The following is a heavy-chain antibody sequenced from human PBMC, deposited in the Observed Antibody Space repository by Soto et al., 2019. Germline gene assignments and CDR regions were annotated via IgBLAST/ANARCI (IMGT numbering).Heavy chain of an antibody. V-gene: IGHV1-69*01. Sequence: QVQLVQSGAEVKKPGSSVKVSCKASGGTFSSYAISWVRQAPGQGLEWMGGIIPIFGTANYAQKFQGRVTIPADQTTSTAYVEQSSLRSEDTAVYYCARDSERAPSPTRRVATLANDYYGIDVWGHRTTVAV. CDR1: GGTFSSYA. CDR3: ARDSERAPSPTRRVATLANDYYGIDV. CDR2: IIPIFGTA. J-gene: IGHJ6*02. D-gene: IGHD5-12*01.